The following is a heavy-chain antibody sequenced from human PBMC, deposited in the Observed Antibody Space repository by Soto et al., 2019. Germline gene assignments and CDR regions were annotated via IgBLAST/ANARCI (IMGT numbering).Heavy chain of an antibody. V-gene: IGHV3-30*18. J-gene: IGHJ4*02. Sequence: GGSLRLSCAASGFTFSRYGMHWVRQAPGKGLEWVAVISYDGSNKYYADSVKGRFTISRDNSKNTLYLQMNSLRAEDTAVYYCAKDDDLTTVVPAGGDYWGQGTLVTVSS. CDR3: AKDDDLTTVVPAGGDY. CDR1: GFTFSRYG. CDR2: ISYDGSNK. D-gene: IGHD4-17*01.